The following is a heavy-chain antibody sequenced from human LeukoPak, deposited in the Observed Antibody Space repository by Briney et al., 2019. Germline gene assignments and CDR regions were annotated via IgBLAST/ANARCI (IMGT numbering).Heavy chain of an antibody. Sequence: GGSLRLSCAASGFTFSDSYMSWIRQAPGKGLEWVSYITSRSDYTNYVDSVKGRFTIFRDNAKNSLYLQMNSLRAEDTAVYYCATDSGSNYGSSNYWGQGTLVTVSS. CDR1: GFTFSDSY. J-gene: IGHJ4*02. CDR3: ATDSGSNYGSSNY. V-gene: IGHV3-11*06. CDR2: ITSRSDYT. D-gene: IGHD5-18*01.